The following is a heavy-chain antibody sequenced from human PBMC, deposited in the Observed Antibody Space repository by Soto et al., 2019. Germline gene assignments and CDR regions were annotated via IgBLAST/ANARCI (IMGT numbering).Heavy chain of an antibody. V-gene: IGHV1-18*01. CDR2: ISPYNGDT. CDR1: GYTFTNYG. CDR3: ARDSGDLVASSPYYMDV. J-gene: IGHJ6*03. Sequence: ASVKVSCKASGYTFTNYGISWVRQAPGQGLEWVGWISPYNGDTRYAQNVQGRVTLTTDTSTSTAYMELSSLRSEDTAVYYCARDSGDLVASSPYYMDVWGKGTTVTVSS. D-gene: IGHD5-12*01.